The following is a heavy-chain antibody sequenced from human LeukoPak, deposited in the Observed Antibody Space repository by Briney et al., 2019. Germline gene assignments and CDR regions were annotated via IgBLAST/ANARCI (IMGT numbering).Heavy chain of an antibody. V-gene: IGHV4-4*02. J-gene: IGHJ4*02. Sequence: SETLSLTCAVSGGSISSSNWWSWVRQPPGKGLEWIGEIYHSGSTNYNPSLKSRVTISVDKSKNQFSLKLSSVTAADTAVYYCAGDEGVAGGNVTQRDYWGQGTLVTVSS. D-gene: IGHD4-23*01. CDR1: GGSISSSNW. CDR3: AGDEGVAGGNVTQRDY. CDR2: IYHSGST.